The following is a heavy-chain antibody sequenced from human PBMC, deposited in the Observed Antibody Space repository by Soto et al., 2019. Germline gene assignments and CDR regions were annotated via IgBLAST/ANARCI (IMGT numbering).Heavy chain of an antibody. V-gene: IGHV4-34*01. CDR1: GGSFSGYY. D-gene: IGHD4-17*01. CDR3: ARETGYGGNYYYYYYMDV. Sequence: SETLSLTCAVYGGSFSGYYWSWIRQPPGKGLEWIGEINHSGSTNYNPSLKSRVTISVDTSKNQFSLKLSSVTAADTAVYYCARETGYGGNYYYYYYMDVWGKGTTVTVCS. CDR2: INHSGST. J-gene: IGHJ6*03.